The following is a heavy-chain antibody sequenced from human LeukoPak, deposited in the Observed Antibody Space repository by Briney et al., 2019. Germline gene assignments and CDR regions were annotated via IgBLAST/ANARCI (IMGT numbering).Heavy chain of an antibody. J-gene: IGHJ4*02. V-gene: IGHV4-59*01. CDR1: DDSISDYY. CDR3: SRGAGWLIDY. D-gene: IGHD3-16*01. CDR2: VYNSGRS. Sequence: PSETLSLTCTVSDDSISDYYRGWIRQPPAKGQEWIGYVYNSGRSTYNPSPKSRVTISADTSKNNFSLKLNSVTTADTAAYYCSRGAGWLIDYWGQGILVTVSS.